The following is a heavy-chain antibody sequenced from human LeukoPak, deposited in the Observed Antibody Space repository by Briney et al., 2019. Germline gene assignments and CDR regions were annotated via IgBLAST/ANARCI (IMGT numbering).Heavy chain of an antibody. CDR2: ISYDGSNK. Sequence: GGSLRLSCTASGFTFGDYAMSWIRQAPGKGLEWVAVISYDGSNKYYADSVKGRFTISRDNSKNTLYLQMNSLRAEDTAVYYCAKDLPYYDFWSGRPTFYGMDVWGQGTTVTVSS. CDR3: AKDLPYYDFWSGRPTFYGMDV. V-gene: IGHV3-30*04. CDR1: GFTFGDYA. J-gene: IGHJ6*02. D-gene: IGHD3-3*01.